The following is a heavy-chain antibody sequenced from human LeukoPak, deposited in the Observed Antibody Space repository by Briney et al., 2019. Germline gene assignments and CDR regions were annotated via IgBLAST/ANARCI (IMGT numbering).Heavy chain of an antibody. CDR2: ISAYNGNT. Sequence: ASVKVSCKASGYAFTSYGISWVRQAPGQGLEWMGWISAYNGNTNYAQKLQGRVTMTTDTSTSTAYMELRSLRSDDTAVYYCARAGYSYGYGLREEWFDPWGQRTLVTVSS. CDR1: GYAFTSYG. CDR3: ARAGYSYGYGLREEWFDP. J-gene: IGHJ5*02. V-gene: IGHV1-18*01. D-gene: IGHD5-18*01.